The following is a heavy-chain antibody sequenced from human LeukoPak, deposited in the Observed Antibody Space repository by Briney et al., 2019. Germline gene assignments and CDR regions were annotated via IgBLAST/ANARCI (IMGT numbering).Heavy chain of an antibody. CDR2: IRKDESVK. CDR3: ARDDNYYDTSGHFFDAFTL. V-gene: IGHV3-7*01. D-gene: IGHD3-22*01. CDR1: GFTFSTYW. Sequence: GGSLRLSCAASGFTFSTYWMSWVRRAPGKGLEWVANIRKDESVKHYVDSVKGRFTISRDNAKNLLYLQMKSLRVEDTAVYFCARDDNYYDTSGHFFDAFTLWGQGTMVTVSS. J-gene: IGHJ3*01.